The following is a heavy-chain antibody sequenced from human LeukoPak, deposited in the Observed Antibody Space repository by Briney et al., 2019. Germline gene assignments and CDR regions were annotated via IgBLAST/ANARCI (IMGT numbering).Heavy chain of an antibody. D-gene: IGHD1-1*01. CDR1: GYTFTSYG. V-gene: IGHV1-18*01. CDR2: ISANNGNT. CDR3: ARDIDWTFEY. Sequence: GASVKVSCKASGYTFTSYGISWVRQAPGQGLEWMGWISANNGNTNNAKNLQGRVTMTTDTSTSTAYMELRSLTSDDTALYYCARDIDWTFEYWGQGTLVTVSS. J-gene: IGHJ4*02.